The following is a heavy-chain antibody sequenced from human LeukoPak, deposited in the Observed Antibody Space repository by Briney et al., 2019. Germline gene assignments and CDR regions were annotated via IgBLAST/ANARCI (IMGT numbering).Heavy chain of an antibody. CDR1: GFTFSNYW. D-gene: IGHD1-26*01. V-gene: IGHV3-74*01. CDR2: INGDGSST. Sequence: GGSLRLSCAASGFTFSNYWMHWVRQAPGKGLVWVSRINGDGSSTSYADSVKGRFTISRDNAKNTLYLQMNSLRAEDTAVYYCARDRYSNWFDPWGQGTLVTVSS. CDR3: ARDRYSNWFDP. J-gene: IGHJ5*02.